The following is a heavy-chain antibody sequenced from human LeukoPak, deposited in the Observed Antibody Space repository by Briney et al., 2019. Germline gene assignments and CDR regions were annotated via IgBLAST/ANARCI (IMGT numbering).Heavy chain of an antibody. CDR2: IIPILGIA. J-gene: IGHJ4*02. V-gene: IGHV1-69*04. Sequence: ASVKVSYKASGGTFSSCAISWVRQAPGQGLEWMGRIIPILGIANYAQKFQGRVTITADKSTSTAYMELSSLRSEDTAVYYCARGQCDYVPHFDYWGQGTLVPVSS. CDR3: ARGQCDYVPHFDY. CDR1: GGTFSSCA. D-gene: IGHD4-17*01.